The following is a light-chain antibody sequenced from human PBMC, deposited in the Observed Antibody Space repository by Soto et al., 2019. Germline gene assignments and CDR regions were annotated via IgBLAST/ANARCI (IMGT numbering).Light chain of an antibody. CDR2: KAS. CDR3: QQYNGYPLT. CDR1: QSISSW. V-gene: IGKV1-5*03. J-gene: IGKJ4*01. Sequence: DIQMTQSPSTLSASVGDRVTITCRASQSISSWSAWYQQKPGKAPNLLISKASSLESRVPSRFSGSGSGTEFTLTISSLQPDDFGTYYCQQYNGYPLTFGGGTKIEIK.